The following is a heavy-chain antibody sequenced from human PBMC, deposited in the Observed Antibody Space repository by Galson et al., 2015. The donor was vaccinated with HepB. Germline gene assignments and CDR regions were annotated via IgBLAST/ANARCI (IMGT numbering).Heavy chain of an antibody. V-gene: IGHV3-30*04. J-gene: IGHJ4*02. CDR1: GFTFSSYA. Sequence: SLRLSCAASGFTFSSYAMHWVRQAPGKGLEWVAVISYDGSNKYYADSVKGRFTISRDNSKNTLYLQMNSLRAEDTAVYYCARDRLLLWFGELLLGFDYWGQGTLVTVSS. CDR3: ARDRLLLWFGELLLGFDY. D-gene: IGHD3-10*01. CDR2: ISYDGSNK.